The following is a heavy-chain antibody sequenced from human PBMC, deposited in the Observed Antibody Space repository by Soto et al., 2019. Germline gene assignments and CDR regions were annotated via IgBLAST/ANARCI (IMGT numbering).Heavy chain of an antibody. D-gene: IGHD2-2*02. CDR1: GFTFNTYG. CDR3: AKSPNFYCSSPNCYKYYFDH. CDR2: ISYDGSDK. V-gene: IGHV3-30*18. J-gene: IGHJ4*02. Sequence: GGSLRLSCAASGFTFNTYGMHWVRQAPGKGLEWVAVISYDGSDKYYVDSVKGRFTISKDNSKNTLYLQMNSLRPEDTAVYYCAKSPNFYCSSPNCYKYYFDHWGQGTRVTVS.